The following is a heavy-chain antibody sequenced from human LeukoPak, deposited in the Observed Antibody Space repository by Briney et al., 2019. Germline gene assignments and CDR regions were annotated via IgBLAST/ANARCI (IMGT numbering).Heavy chain of an antibody. V-gene: IGHV4-34*01. D-gene: IGHD2-2*01. CDR1: GGAFSGFF. Sequence: ASETPSPACAVYGGAFSGFFWSWVRPPPGEGLGWVGGKNHSGSTNYNPSLKSRVTISVDTSKNQFSLKLSSVTAADAAVYYCARLGYCSSTSCGGWFDPWGQGTLVTVSS. CDR2: KNHSGST. J-gene: IGHJ5*02. CDR3: ARLGYCSSTSCGGWFDP.